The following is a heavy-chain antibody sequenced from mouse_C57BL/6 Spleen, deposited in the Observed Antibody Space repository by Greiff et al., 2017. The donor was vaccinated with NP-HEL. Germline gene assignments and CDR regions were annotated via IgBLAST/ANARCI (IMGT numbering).Heavy chain of an antibody. CDR2: IDPENGDT. CDR1: GFNIKDDY. CDR3: TRHYYGPY. V-gene: IGHV14-4*01. Sequence: VQLQQSGAELVRPGASVKLSCTASGFNIKDDYMHWVKQRPEQGLEWIGWIDPENGDTEYASKFQGKATITADTSSNTAYLQLSSLTSEDTAVYYCTRHYYGPYWGQGTTLTVSS. D-gene: IGHD1-1*01. J-gene: IGHJ2*01.